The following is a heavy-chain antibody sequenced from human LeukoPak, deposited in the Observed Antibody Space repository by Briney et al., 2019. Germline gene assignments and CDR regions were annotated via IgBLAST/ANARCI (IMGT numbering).Heavy chain of an antibody. V-gene: IGHV3-23*01. CDR2: IGGSGGST. J-gene: IGHJ4*02. D-gene: IGHD3-22*01. CDR3: AKDTTYYYDSSGYYPGSPGYYFDY. Sequence: GGSLRLSCAASGFTFSSYAMSWVRQAPGKGLEWVSAIGGSGGSTYYADSVKGRFTISRDNSKNTLYLQMNSPRAEDTAVYYCAKDTTYYYDSSGYYPGSPGYYFDYWGQGTLVTVSS. CDR1: GFTFSSYA.